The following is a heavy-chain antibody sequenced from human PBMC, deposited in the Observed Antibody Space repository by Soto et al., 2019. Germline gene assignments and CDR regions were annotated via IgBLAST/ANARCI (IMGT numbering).Heavy chain of an antibody. CDR1: GDSVSSNSAA. J-gene: IGHJ5*02. CDR2: TYYRSKWYN. Sequence: SETLSLTCAISGDSVSSNSAAWNWIRQSPSRGLEWLGRTYYRSKWYNDYAVSVKSQITINPDTSKNQFSLQLNSVTPEDTAVYYCARVPSTIFGVVIIQYHWFDPWGQGTRVTVSS. V-gene: IGHV6-1*01. D-gene: IGHD3-3*01. CDR3: ARVPSTIFGVVIIQYHWFDP.